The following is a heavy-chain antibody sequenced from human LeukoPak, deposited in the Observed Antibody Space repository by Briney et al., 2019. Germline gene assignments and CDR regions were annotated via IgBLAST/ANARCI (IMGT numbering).Heavy chain of an antibody. V-gene: IGHV4-4*07. CDR1: GDSISGYY. J-gene: IGHJ4*02. Sequence: PSETLSLTCTVSGDSISGYYWNWIRQPAGKGLEWIGRIYTSGSTNYNPSLNSRVTMSVDTSKNQFSLKLFSVTAADTAVYYCARDLGGYNYGYFFDYWGQGTLVTVSS. CDR2: IYTSGST. D-gene: IGHD5-18*01. CDR3: ARDLGGYNYGYFFDY.